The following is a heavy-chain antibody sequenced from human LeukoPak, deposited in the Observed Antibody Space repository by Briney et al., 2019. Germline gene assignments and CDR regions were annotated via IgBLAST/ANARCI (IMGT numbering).Heavy chain of an antibody. CDR3: ATGGSYPYYYYYMDV. D-gene: IGHD1-26*01. Sequence: GGSLRLSCAASGFTFSSYEMNWVRQAPGKGLEWVSGINWNGGSTGYADSVKGRFTISRDNAKNSLYLQMNSLRAEDTALYYCATGGSYPYYYYYMDVWGKGTTVTVSS. CDR2: INWNGGST. J-gene: IGHJ6*03. CDR1: GFTFSSYE. V-gene: IGHV3-20*04.